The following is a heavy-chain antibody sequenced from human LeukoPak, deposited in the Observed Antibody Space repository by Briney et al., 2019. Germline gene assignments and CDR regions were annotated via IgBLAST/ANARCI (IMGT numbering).Heavy chain of an antibody. D-gene: IGHD7-27*01. J-gene: IGHJ4*02. V-gene: IGHV3-23*01. CDR1: GFTFSTYT. CDR2: IGSSGGGI. CDR3: EIDPNWGTHS. Sequence: GGSLRLSCAASGFTFSTYTMYWVRHPPGKRLEWVSIIGSSGGGIHYADSVKGRFTISRDNSKNALYLQMNSLRVEDTAVYYCEIDPNWGTHSWGQGVLVTVSS.